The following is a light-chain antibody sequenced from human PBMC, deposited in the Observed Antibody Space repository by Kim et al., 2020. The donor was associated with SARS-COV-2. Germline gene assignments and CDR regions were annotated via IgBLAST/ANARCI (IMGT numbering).Light chain of an antibody. Sequence: ASVGDRVTITCRASQSISSYLNWYQQNPGKAPKLLIYAASSLQSGVPSRFSGSGSGTDFTLTISSLQPEDFATYYCQQSYSTPYTFGQGTKLEI. CDR2: AAS. J-gene: IGKJ2*01. CDR1: QSISSY. V-gene: IGKV1-39*01. CDR3: QQSYSTPYT.